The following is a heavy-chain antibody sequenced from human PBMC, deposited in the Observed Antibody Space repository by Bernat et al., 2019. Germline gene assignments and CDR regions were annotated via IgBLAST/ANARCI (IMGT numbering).Heavy chain of an antibody. V-gene: IGHV3-33*01. CDR1: GFTFSSYG. D-gene: IGHD3-22*01. J-gene: IGHJ6*02. CDR2: IWYDGSNK. CDR3: ARDQEKYYYDSSGYSGYYYGMHV. Sequence: QVQLVESGGGVVQPGRSLRLSCAASGFTFSSYGMHWVRQAPGKGLEWVAVIWYDGSNKYYADSVKGRFTISRDNSKNTLYLQMNSLRAEDTAVYYCARDQEKYYYDSSGYSGYYYGMHVWGQGTTVTVSS.